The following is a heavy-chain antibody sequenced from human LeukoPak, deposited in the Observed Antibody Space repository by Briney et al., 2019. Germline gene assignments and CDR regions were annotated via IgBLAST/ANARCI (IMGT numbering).Heavy chain of an antibody. J-gene: IGHJ4*02. CDR2: MFYSGST. Sequence: SETLSLTCTVSGGSVSSSSYFWGWIRQPPGKGLEWIGTMFYSGSTNYNPSLKSRVTISVDTSKNQFSLKLSSVTAADTAVYYCARVGLSGYSYGYVDYWGQGTLVTVSS. V-gene: IGHV4-39*07. D-gene: IGHD5-18*01. CDR1: GGSVSSSSYF. CDR3: ARVGLSGYSYGYVDY.